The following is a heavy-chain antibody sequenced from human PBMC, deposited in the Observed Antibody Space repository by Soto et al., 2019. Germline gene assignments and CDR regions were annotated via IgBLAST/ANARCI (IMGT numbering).Heavy chain of an antibody. Sequence: PGGSLRLSCAASGFTFSNYAMSWVRQAPGKGLECVSVISGNSGNTYYADSVKGRFTISRDNSENTLYLRMDSLKAEDTAIYYCAKGDDGSSSSATGNWGQGTLVTVSS. V-gene: IGHV3-23*01. D-gene: IGHD2-15*01. CDR3: AKGDDGSSSSATGN. CDR1: GFTFSNYA. CDR2: ISGNSGNT. J-gene: IGHJ4*02.